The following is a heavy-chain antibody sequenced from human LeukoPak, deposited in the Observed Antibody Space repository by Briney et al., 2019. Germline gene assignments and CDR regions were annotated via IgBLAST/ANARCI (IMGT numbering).Heavy chain of an antibody. J-gene: IGHJ4*02. V-gene: IGHV3-23*01. D-gene: IGHD5-18*01. Sequence: GGSLRLSCAASGFTFSTFAMIWVRQPPGKGLEWVSSIFPSGGEIHYADSVRGRFTISTKSTLSLQMNSLRVEDTAIYCCATYRQVLLPFESWGQGTLVTVSS. CDR2: IFPSGGEI. CDR3: ATYRQVLLPFES. CDR1: GFTFSTFA.